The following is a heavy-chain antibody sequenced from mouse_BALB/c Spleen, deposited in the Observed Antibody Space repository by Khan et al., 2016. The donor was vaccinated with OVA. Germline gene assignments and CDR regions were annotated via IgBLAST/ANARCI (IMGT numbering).Heavy chain of an antibody. CDR1: GYSITSGYA. Sequence: EVQLQESGPGLVKPSQSLSLTCTVTGYSITSGYAWNWIRQFPGNKLEWMGYISYSGVTSYTPSLKSRISITRDTSKNQFFLQLNSVTTEDTATDYGARGNYYGDYFDYWGQGTTLTVSS. CDR2: ISYSGVT. J-gene: IGHJ2*01. D-gene: IGHD1-1*01. CDR3: ARGNYYGDYFDY. V-gene: IGHV3-2*02.